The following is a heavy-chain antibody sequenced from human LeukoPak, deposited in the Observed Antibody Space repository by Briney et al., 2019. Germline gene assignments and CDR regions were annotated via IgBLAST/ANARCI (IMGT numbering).Heavy chain of an antibody. D-gene: IGHD3-16*01. J-gene: IGHJ4*02. V-gene: IGHV3-43D*03. CDR2: ISWDGGST. CDR1: GFTFDDYG. Sequence: PGGSLRLSCAASGFTFDDYGVHWVRQAPGKGLEWVSLISWDGGSTYYADSVKGRFTISRDNSKNSLYLQMNSLRAEDTALYYCAKGLWGKVRPLHIDSWGRGTLVTVSS. CDR3: AKGLWGKVRPLHIDS.